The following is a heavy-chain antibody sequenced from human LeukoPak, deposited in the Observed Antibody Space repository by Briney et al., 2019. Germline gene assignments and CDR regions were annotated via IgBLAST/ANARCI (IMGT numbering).Heavy chain of an antibody. Sequence: SETLSLTCTVSGGSISSGGYYWSWIRQHPGRGLEWIGYIYYSGSTYYNPSLKSRVTISVDTSKDQFSLKLSSVTAADTAVYYCARAVGYDSSGYGYDYWGQGTLVTVSS. CDR3: ARAVGYDSSGYGYDY. CDR2: IYYSGST. D-gene: IGHD3-22*01. V-gene: IGHV4-31*03. CDR1: GGSISSGGYY. J-gene: IGHJ4*02.